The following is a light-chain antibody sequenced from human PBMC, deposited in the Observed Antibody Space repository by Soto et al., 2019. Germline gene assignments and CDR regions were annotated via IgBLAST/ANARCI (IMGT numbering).Light chain of an antibody. CDR1: SSDVGGYNY. CDR3: SSYAGSLYV. J-gene: IGLJ1*01. V-gene: IGLV2-8*01. CDR2: EVT. Sequence: QSALTQPPSASGSPGQSVTISCTGTSSDVGGYNYVSWYRQHPGKAPKLMIYEVTKRPSGVPDRFSGSKSGNTAPLTVSGLQAEDEADYYCSSYAGSLYVFGTGTKLTVL.